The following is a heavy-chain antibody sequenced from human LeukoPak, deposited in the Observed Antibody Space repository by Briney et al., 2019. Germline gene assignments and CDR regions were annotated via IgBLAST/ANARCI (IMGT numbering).Heavy chain of an antibody. CDR2: LNPNTGGT. D-gene: IGHD6-13*01. CDR3: ARVGIAAYLADY. Sequence: ASVKVSCKTSGYPFGGYYMYWARQAPGQGLEWMGWLNPNTGGTKFAQKFQGRVTLTRDTSTSTAYMDLSSLTSDDTAVYYCARVGIAAYLADYWGQGTLVTVSS. CDR1: GYPFGGYY. V-gene: IGHV1-2*02. J-gene: IGHJ4*02.